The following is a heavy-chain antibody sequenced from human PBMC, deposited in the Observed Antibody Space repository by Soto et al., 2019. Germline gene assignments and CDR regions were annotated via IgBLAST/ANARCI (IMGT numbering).Heavy chain of an antibody. CDR2: ISYDGSNK. CDR1: GFTFSSYG. D-gene: IGHD3-22*01. CDR3: AKPENYDSSGFDAFDI. V-gene: IGHV3-30*18. Sequence: PGGSLRLSCAASGFTFSSYGMHWVRQAPGKGLEWVAVISYDGSNKYYADSVKGRFTISRDNSKNTLYLQMNSLRAEDTAVYYCAKPENYDSSGFDAFDIWGQGTMVTVSS. J-gene: IGHJ3*02.